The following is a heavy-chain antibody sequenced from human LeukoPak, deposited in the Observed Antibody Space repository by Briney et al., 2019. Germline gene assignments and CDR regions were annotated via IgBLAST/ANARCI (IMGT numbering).Heavy chain of an antibody. CDR3: ARGKYSSSWDPINY. CDR1: GFTFSTYS. Sequence: GGSLRLSCAASGFTFSTYSMNWVRQAPGKGLEWVSSIGSSTNYIYYADSVKGRFTISRDNAKNSLSLQMNSLRAEDTAVYYCARGKYSSSWDPINYWGQGTLVTVSS. V-gene: IGHV3-21*01. D-gene: IGHD6-13*01. CDR2: IGSSTNYI. J-gene: IGHJ4*02.